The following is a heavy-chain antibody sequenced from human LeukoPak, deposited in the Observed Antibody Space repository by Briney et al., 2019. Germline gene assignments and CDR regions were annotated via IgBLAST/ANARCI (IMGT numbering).Heavy chain of an antibody. D-gene: IGHD1-26*01. CDR2: INHSGST. CDR1: GGSFSGYY. V-gene: IGHV4-34*01. J-gene: IGHJ6*03. Sequence: PSETLSLTCAVYGGSFSGYYWSWIRQPPGKGLEWIGEINHSGSTYYNPSLKSRVTISVDTSKNQFSLKLSSVTAADTAVYYCARYSGSYYYYYYMDVWGKGTTVTISS. CDR3: ARYSGSYYYYYYMDV.